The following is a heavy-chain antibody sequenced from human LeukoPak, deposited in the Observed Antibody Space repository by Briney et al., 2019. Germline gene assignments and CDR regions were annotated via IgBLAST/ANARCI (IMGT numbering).Heavy chain of an antibody. V-gene: IGHV1-2*02. CDR2: INPNSGST. D-gene: IGHD3-22*01. CDR1: GYTFTGYY. J-gene: IGHJ4*02. CDR3: ARGAYYYDTSGHYPMFDY. Sequence: ASVKVSCKASGYTFTGYYVHWARQAPGQGLEWMGWINPNSGSTNYAQRFQGRVTMTRDTSISTVYMELSRLRSDDTAIYYCARGAYYYDTSGHYPMFDYWGQGTPVTVSS.